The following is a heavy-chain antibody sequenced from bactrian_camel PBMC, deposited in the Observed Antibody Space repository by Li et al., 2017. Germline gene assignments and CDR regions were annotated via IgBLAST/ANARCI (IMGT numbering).Heavy chain of an antibody. CDR2: SYSGGRTT. V-gene: IGHV3S1*01. J-gene: IGHJ6*01. CDR1: GFTVDSER. D-gene: IGHD6*01. CDR3: AADDFFACLTVVAGGANFGY. Sequence: VQLVESGGGLVQPGESLRLSCAASGFTVDSERIYWVRQAPGKEREGVAASYSGGRTTYYADSVKGRFTISQDNAKNTVYLQMNSLNSGDTAMYYCAADDFFACLTVVAGGANFGYLGQGTQVTV.